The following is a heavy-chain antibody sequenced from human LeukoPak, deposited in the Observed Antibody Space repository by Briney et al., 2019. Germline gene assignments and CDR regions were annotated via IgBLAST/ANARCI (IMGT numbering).Heavy chain of an antibody. CDR1: GYTFTGYY. D-gene: IGHD3-22*01. CDR3: TRGSPPRRNYDSRGYYSYYFDY. V-gene: IGHV1-2*02. CDR2: INPNSGGT. Sequence: ASVKVSCKASGYTFTGYYMHWVRQAPGQGLEWMGWINPNSGGTNYAQKFQGRVTMTRDTSISTAYMELSRLRSDDTAVYYCTRGSPPRRNYDSRGYYSYYFDYWGQGTLVTVSS. J-gene: IGHJ4*02.